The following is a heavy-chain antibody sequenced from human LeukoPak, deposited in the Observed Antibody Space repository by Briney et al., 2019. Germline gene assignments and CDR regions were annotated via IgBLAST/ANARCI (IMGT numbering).Heavy chain of an antibody. CDR2: ISSSGSTI. Sequence: PGGSLRLSCAASGFTFSNYEMNWVRQAPGKGLEWVSYISSSGSTIFYADSVKGRFTISRDNAKNPLYPQLNSLRAEDTAIYYCASGAQSDYWGQGTLVTVSS. CDR1: GFTFSNYE. J-gene: IGHJ4*02. V-gene: IGHV3-48*03. D-gene: IGHD1-26*01. CDR3: ASGAQSDY.